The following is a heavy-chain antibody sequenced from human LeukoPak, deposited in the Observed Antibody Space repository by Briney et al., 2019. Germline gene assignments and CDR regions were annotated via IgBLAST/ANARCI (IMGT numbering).Heavy chain of an antibody. Sequence: SETLSLTCTVSGGSISSYYWSWIRQPAGKGLEWIGRIYTSGSTNYNPSLKSRVTMSVDTSKNQFSLKLSSVTAADTAVYYCARDYSYGDYLNWFDPWGQGTLATVSS. J-gene: IGHJ5*02. CDR3: ARDYSYGDYLNWFDP. CDR2: IYTSGST. V-gene: IGHV4-4*07. CDR1: GGSISSYY. D-gene: IGHD4-17*01.